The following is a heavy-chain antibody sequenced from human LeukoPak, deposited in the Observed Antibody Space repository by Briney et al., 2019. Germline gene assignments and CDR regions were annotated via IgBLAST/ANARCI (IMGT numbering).Heavy chain of an antibody. V-gene: IGHV1-69*05. D-gene: IGHD6-19*01. Sequence: SVKVSCKASGGTFSSYAISWVRQAPGQGLEWMGRIIPIFGTANYAQKFQGRVTITTDESTSTAYMELSSLRSEDAAVYYCAMILYSSGWYYFDYWGQGTLVTVSS. CDR3: AMILYSSGWYYFDY. CDR1: GGTFSSYA. J-gene: IGHJ4*02. CDR2: IIPIFGTA.